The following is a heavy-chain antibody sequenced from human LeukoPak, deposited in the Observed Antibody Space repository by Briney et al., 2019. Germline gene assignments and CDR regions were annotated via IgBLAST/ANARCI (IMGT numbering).Heavy chain of an antibody. Sequence: SETLSLTCTVSGGSISSGDYYWSWIRQPPGKGLEWIGYIYYSGSTYYNPSLKSRVTISVDTSKNQFSLKLSSVTAADTAVYYCARSPGVVVRLDWFDPWGQGTLVTVSS. J-gene: IGHJ5*02. V-gene: IGHV4-30-4*08. D-gene: IGHD2-2*01. CDR3: ARSPGVVVRLDWFDP. CDR2: IYYSGST. CDR1: GGSISSGDYY.